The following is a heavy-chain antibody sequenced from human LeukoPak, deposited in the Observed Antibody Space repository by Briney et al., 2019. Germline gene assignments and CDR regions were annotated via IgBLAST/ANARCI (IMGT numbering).Heavy chain of an antibody. CDR3: AKDKDYGYYMDV. CDR1: EFTFSSYG. CDR2: IWYDGSDK. J-gene: IGHJ6*03. D-gene: IGHD3-16*01. Sequence: GGSLRLSCAASEFTFSSYGMHWVRQAPGKGLEWVAVIWYDGSDKYYADSVKGRFTISRDNSKNTLYLQMNSLRAEDTAVYYCAKDKDYGYYMDVWGKGTTVTVSS. V-gene: IGHV3-33*06.